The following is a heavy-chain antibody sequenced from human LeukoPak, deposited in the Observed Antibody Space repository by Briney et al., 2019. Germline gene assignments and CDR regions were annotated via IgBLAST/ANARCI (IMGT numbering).Heavy chain of an antibody. D-gene: IGHD2-2*02. V-gene: IGHV3-23*01. CDR1: GYTFTSYY. CDR3: AKSRAYPYYFDY. Sequence: SCKASGYTFTSYYMHWVRQAPGKGLEWVSAISGSGGSTYYADSVKGRFTISRDNSKNTLYLQMNSLRAEDTAVYYCAKSRAYPYYFDYWGQGTLVTVSS. J-gene: IGHJ4*02. CDR2: ISGSGGST.